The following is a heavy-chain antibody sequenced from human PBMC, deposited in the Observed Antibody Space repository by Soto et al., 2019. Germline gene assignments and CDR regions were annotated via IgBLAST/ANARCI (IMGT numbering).Heavy chain of an antibody. D-gene: IGHD6-13*01. Sequence: PGESLKISCKGSGYSFTSYWIGWVRQMPGKGLEWMGIIYPGDSDTRYSPSFQGQLTISADKSISTAYLQWSSPKASDTAMYYCARHGPLYAAAGLGDYYYYYMDGWGKGTTVTVSS. J-gene: IGHJ6*03. CDR2: IYPGDSDT. CDR1: GYSFTSYW. CDR3: ARHGPLYAAAGLGDYYYYYMDG. V-gene: IGHV5-51*01.